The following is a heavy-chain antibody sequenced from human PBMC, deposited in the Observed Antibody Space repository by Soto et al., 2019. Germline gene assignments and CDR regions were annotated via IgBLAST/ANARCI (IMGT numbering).Heavy chain of an antibody. D-gene: IGHD4-17*01. V-gene: IGHV1-18*01. J-gene: IGHJ6*02. Sequence: QVQLVQSGAEVKKPGASVKVSCKASGYTFTSYGISWVRQAPGQGLEWMGWISAYNGNTNYAQKLQCRVTMTTDTSTRTAYMAMRSLRSDDTAVYDCARDGDQGNYVDYVYGMDVWGQGTTVTVSS. CDR3: ARDGDQGNYVDYVYGMDV. CDR1: GYTFTSYG. CDR2: ISAYNGNT.